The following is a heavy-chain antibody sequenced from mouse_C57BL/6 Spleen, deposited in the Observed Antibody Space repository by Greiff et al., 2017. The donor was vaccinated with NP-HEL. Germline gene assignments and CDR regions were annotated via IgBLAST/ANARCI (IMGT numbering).Heavy chain of an antibody. CDR2: INPSSGYT. J-gene: IGHJ4*01. Sequence: QVQLQQSGAELARPGASVKMSCKASGYTFTSYTMHWVKQRPGQGLEWIGYINPSSGYTKYNQKFKDKATLTADKSSSTAYMQLSSLTSEDSAVYYCARFPIYDGYYYAMDYWGQGTSVTVSS. V-gene: IGHV1-4*01. D-gene: IGHD2-3*01. CDR3: ARFPIYDGYYYAMDY. CDR1: GYTFTSYT.